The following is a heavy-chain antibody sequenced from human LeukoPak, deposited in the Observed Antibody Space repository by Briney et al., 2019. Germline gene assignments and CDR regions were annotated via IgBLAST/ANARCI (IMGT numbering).Heavy chain of an antibody. V-gene: IGHV3-23*03. CDR1: VLTFHDYA. CDR3: AKGPSRITMIVVVITGGAFDI. CDR2: IYSGGST. Sequence: GGFLRLSCAISVLTFHDYAMTWVRQAPGKGLEWVSVIYSGGSTFYADSVKGRFTISRDNSKNTLYLQMNSLRAEDTAVYYCAKGPSRITMIVVVITGGAFDIWGQGTMVTVSS. D-gene: IGHD3-22*01. J-gene: IGHJ3*02.